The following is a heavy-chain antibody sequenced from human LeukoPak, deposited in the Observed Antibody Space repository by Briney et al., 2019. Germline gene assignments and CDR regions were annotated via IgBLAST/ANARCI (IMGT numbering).Heavy chain of an antibody. CDR2: VSSSSSYI. D-gene: IGHD3-22*01. J-gene: IGHJ6*02. CDR1: GFTFSSYS. V-gene: IGHV3-21*01. Sequence: GGSLRLSCAASGFTFSSYSMNWVRQAPGKGLEWVSSVSSSSSYIYYADSVKGRFTISRDNAKNSLYLQMNSLRAEDTAVYYCARRAYSSPSGMDVWGQGTTVTVSS. CDR3: ARRAYSSPSGMDV.